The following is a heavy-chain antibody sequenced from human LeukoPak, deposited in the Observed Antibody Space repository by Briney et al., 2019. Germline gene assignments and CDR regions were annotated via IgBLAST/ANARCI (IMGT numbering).Heavy chain of an antibody. V-gene: IGHV3-48*03. D-gene: IGHD2-15*01. Sequence: GGSLRLSCAASGFTFSSYGMNWVRQAPGKGLEWVSYISSSGSTIYYADSVKGRFTISRDNAKNSLYLQMNSLRAEDTAVYYCAREIRIGWFDYWGQGTLVTVSS. CDR1: GFTFSSYG. CDR3: AREIRIGWFDY. J-gene: IGHJ4*02. CDR2: ISSSGSTI.